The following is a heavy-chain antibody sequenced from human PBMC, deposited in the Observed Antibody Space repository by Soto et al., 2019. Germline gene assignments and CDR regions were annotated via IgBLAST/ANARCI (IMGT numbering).Heavy chain of an antibody. CDR2: ISSSSSYI. V-gene: IGHV3-21*01. Sequence: EVQLVESGGGLVKPGGSLRLSCAASGFTFSSYSMNWVRQAPGKGLEWVSSISSSSSYIYYADSVKGRFTISRDNAKNSLYLQMNSLRAEDTAVYYCARDRGTAMVHDYWGQGTLVTVSS. CDR1: GFTFSSYS. CDR3: ARDRGTAMVHDY. D-gene: IGHD5-18*01. J-gene: IGHJ4*02.